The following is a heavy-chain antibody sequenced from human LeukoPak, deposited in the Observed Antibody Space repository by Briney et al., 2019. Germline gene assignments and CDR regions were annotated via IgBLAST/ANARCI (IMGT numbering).Heavy chain of an antibody. J-gene: IGHJ6*03. CDR2: INWNGRIT. Sequence: GGSLRLPCAASGFTFDDYAMNWVRQVPGRGLEWVSGINWNGRITKYADSVKDRFTISRQNTKNSLYLYMNNLGGEDTALYFCARGSVQLWLRDTYYYMDVWGKGTTVTVSS. D-gene: IGHD5-18*01. V-gene: IGHV3-20*04. CDR3: ARGSVQLWLRDTYYYMDV. CDR1: GFTFDDYA.